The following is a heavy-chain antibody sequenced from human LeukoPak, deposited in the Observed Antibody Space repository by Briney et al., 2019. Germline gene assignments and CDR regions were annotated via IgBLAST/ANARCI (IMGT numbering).Heavy chain of an antibody. CDR3: ARVRDPEYYYGSGRDNWFDP. CDR1: GFTFRSYE. J-gene: IGHJ5*02. CDR2: ISSSGSTI. D-gene: IGHD3-10*01. V-gene: IGHV3-48*03. Sequence: GGSLRLSCAASGFTFRSYEMKWVRQAPGGGVEGGSYISSSGSTIYYADSVKGRFTISRDNAKNSLYLQMNSLRAEDTAVYYCARVRDPEYYYGSGRDNWFDPWGQGTLVTVSS.